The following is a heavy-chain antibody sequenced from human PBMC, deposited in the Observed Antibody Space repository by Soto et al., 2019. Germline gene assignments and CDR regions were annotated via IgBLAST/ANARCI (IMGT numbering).Heavy chain of an antibody. V-gene: IGHV4-31*03. CDR3: ARGRGYSYGIRDYYYYYGMDV. CDR2: IYYSGST. CDR1: GGSISSGGYY. Sequence: SETLSLTCTVSGGSISSGGYYWSWIRQHPGKGLEWIGYIYYSGSTYYNPSLKSRVTISVGTSKNQFSLKLSSVTAADTAVYYCARGRGYSYGIRDYYYYYGMDVWGQGTTVTVSS. J-gene: IGHJ6*02. D-gene: IGHD5-18*01.